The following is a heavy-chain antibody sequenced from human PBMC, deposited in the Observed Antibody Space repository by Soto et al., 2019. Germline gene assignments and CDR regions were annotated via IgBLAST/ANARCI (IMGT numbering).Heavy chain of an antibody. CDR3: ARAFRGGFEDFSYAFDAFDI. V-gene: IGHV1-3*01. CDR1: GYTFTSYA. CDR2: INAGNDNT. J-gene: IGHJ3*02. D-gene: IGHD2-2*01. Sequence: GASLKVSCKASGYTFTSYAMHWVRQAPGQRLEWMGWINAGNDNTKYSQKFQGRVTITRDTSASTAYMELSSLRSEDTAVYYCARAFRGGFEDFSYAFDAFDIWGQGTMVTVSS.